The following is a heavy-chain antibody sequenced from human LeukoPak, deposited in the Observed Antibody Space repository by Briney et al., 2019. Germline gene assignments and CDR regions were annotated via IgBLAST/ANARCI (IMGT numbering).Heavy chain of an antibody. CDR2: IYYSGST. Sequence: SETLSLTCTVSGGSISSYYWSWIRQPPGKGLEWIGYIYYSGSTNYNPSLKSRSTISVDTSKNQFSLKLSSVTAADTAVYYCARRRSGSYFPDWFDPWGQGTLVTVSS. V-gene: IGHV4-59*08. CDR3: ARRRSGSYFPDWFDP. J-gene: IGHJ5*02. D-gene: IGHD1-26*01. CDR1: GGSISSYY.